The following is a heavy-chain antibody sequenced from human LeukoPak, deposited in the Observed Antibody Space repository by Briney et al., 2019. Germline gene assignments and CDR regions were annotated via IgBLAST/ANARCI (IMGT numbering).Heavy chain of an antibody. Sequence: GGSLRLSCAASGFTFSSYAMNWVRQAPGKGLEWVSFISSSSSYIYYADSVKGRFTISRDNAKNSLYLQMNSLRAEDTAVYYCARGEWSSSPFDYWGQGTLVTVSS. CDR3: ARGEWSSSPFDY. CDR1: GFTFSSYA. CDR2: ISSSSSYI. V-gene: IGHV3-21*01. J-gene: IGHJ4*02. D-gene: IGHD6-6*01.